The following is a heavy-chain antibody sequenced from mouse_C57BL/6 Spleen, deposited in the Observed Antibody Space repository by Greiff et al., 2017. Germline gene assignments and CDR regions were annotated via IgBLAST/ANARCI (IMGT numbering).Heavy chain of an antibody. CDR3: TRGGSRWYFDV. CDR2: IDPETGGT. Sequence: QVQLKQSGAELVRPGASVTLSCKASGYTFTDYEMHWVKQTPVHGLEWIGAIDPETGGTAYNQKFKGKAILTADKSSSTAYMELRSLTSEDSAVYYCTRGGSRWYFDVWGTGTTVTVSS. CDR1: GYTFTDYE. J-gene: IGHJ1*03. V-gene: IGHV1-15*01.